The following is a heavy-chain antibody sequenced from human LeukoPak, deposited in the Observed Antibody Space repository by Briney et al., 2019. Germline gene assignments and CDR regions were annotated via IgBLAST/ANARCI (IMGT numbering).Heavy chain of an antibody. CDR2: ISSSSSTI. D-gene: IGHD3-22*01. V-gene: IGHV3-48*01. J-gene: IGHJ4*02. CDR3: ARDGSSGYGDY. CDR1: GFTFSSYS. Sequence: GGSLRLSCAVSGFTFSSYSMNWVRQAPGKGLEWVSYISSSSSTIHYADSVKGRFTISRDNAKNSLYLQMNSLRAEDTAVYYCARDGSSGYGDYWGQGTLVTVSS.